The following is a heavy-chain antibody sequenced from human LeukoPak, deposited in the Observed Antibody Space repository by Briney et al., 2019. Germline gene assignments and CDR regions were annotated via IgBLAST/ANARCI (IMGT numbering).Heavy chain of an antibody. J-gene: IGHJ3*01. CDR1: GDSVSSNSTA. D-gene: IGHD5-24*01. CDR2: TYYRSKWYN. Sequence: SQTLSLTCVISGDSVSSNSTACNWIRQSPSRGLEWLGRTYYRSKWYNDYAVSVKSRITINPDTSKNQFSLQLNSVTPEDTAVYYCARGGQGDGYSADEAFDFWGQGTMVTVS. CDR3: ARGGQGDGYSADEAFDF. V-gene: IGHV6-1*01.